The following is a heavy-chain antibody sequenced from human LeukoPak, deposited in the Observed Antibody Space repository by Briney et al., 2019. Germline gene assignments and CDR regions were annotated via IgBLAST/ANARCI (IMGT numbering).Heavy chain of an antibody. Sequence: PGGSLTLSCAASGFTFNNYGIHWVRQAPGKGLEWVSFISYSGSVQYYAASVKGRFTITRNDSKKTMHLQKNRRRIEDAAVYYYARSPRDSRDWTGTLDYWGRGDGVIVSA. V-gene: IGHV3-30*03. CDR3: ARSPRDSRDWTGTLDY. J-gene: IGHJ4*02. CDR1: GFTFNNYG. D-gene: IGHD3-22*01. CDR2: ISYSGSVQ.